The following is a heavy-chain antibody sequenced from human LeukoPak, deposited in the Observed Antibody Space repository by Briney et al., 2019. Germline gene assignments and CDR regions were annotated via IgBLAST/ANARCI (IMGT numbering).Heavy chain of an antibody. Sequence: GGSLRLSCAAPGFTFSHAWMSWVRQAPGKGLEWVGRITSDTDGGTTDYAAPVKGSFTISRDDSKNTLYLQMNSLKTEDTAVYYCNTDAFTYYYDTSGSAYWGQGALVTVSS. CDR1: GFTFSHAW. CDR2: ITSDTDGGTT. D-gene: IGHD3-22*01. CDR3: NTDAFTYYYDTSGSAY. V-gene: IGHV3-15*01. J-gene: IGHJ4*02.